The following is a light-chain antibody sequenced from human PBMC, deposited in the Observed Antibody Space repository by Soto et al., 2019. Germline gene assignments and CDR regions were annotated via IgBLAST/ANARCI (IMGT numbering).Light chain of an antibody. CDR3: QQYGSSSLT. Sequence: EIVLTQSPGTLSLSPGERATLSCRASQSVSSSYLAWYQQKPGQAPRLLIYGASSRATGIPDRFSGSGSGTDFTLTISILETEDFSVYSCQQYGSSSLTFGGGTKVEIK. CDR1: QSVSSSY. CDR2: GAS. J-gene: IGKJ4*02. V-gene: IGKV3-20*01.